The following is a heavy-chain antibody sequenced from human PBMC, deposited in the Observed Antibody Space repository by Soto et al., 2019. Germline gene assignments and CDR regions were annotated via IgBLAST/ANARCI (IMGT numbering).Heavy chain of an antibody. J-gene: IGHJ4*02. D-gene: IGHD2-8*02. CDR3: AEGFSYCVIDY. V-gene: IGHV3-30*18. CDR1: GFTFSTYG. Sequence: QVQLVESGGGVVQPGRSLRLSCAASGFTFSTYGMHWVRQAPGKGLEWVAVISYDGSNKYYADSVKAQFTISRDNSKNTVYLQMGSLRAGDTAVYYGAEGFSYCVIDYWGQGTLVTVSS. CDR2: ISYDGSNK.